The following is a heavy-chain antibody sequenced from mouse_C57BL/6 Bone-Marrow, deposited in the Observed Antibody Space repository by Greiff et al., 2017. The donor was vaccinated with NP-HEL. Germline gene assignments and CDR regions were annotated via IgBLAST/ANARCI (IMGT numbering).Heavy chain of an antibody. V-gene: IGHV1-4*01. Sequence: VKLMESGAELARPGASVKMSCKASGYTFTSYTMHWVKQRPGQGLEWIGYINPSSGYTKYNQKFKDKATLTADKSSSTAYMQLSSLTSEDSAVYYCARYYSNYFSWFAYWGQGTLVTVSA. D-gene: IGHD2-5*01. CDR3: ARYYSNYFSWFAY. CDR2: INPSSGYT. CDR1: GYTFTSYT. J-gene: IGHJ3*01.